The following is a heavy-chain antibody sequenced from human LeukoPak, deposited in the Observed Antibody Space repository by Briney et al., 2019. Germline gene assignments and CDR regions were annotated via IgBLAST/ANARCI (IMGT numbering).Heavy chain of an antibody. Sequence: GGSLRLSCAASGFTFSSYGMHWVRQAPGKGLEWVAFIRYDGSNKYYADSVKGRFTISRDNSKNTLYLQMNSLRAEDTAVYYCAKRYYDSSLNNWFDPWGQGTLVTVSS. CDR1: GFTFSSYG. V-gene: IGHV3-30*02. D-gene: IGHD3-22*01. CDR3: AKRYYDSSLNNWFDP. CDR2: IRYDGSNK. J-gene: IGHJ5*02.